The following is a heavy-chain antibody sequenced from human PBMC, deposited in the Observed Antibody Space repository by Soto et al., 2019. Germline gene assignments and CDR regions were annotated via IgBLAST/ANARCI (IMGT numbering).Heavy chain of an antibody. D-gene: IGHD1-1*01. J-gene: IGHJ4*02. CDR3: AKAGVVHGGCKSNAWSDYSDH. CDR2: IKEDGSKT. CDR1: GFTFESYL. V-gene: IGHV3-7*01. Sequence: VQLVESGGGLIQPGGSLRLSCVASGFTFESYLMTWVRQAPGKGLEWVAKIKEDGSKTYHVDSVKGRFTISRDNANISVYLQMTTLRVEDTAVYYCAKAGVVHGGCKSNAWSDYSDHWGQGTLVTVSS.